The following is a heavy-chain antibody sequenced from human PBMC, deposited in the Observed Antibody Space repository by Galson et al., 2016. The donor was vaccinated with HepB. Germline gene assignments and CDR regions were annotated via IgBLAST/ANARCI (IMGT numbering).Heavy chain of an antibody. CDR2: INPSGGST. D-gene: IGHD6-13*01. J-gene: IGHJ4*02. CDR3: ARLAAAGDYFDY. V-gene: IGHV1-46*01. CDR1: GYTFTSYY. Sequence: SVKVSCKASGYTFTSYYMHWVRQAPGQGLEWMGIINPSGGSTSYAQKFQGRVTMTRDTSTSTVYTELSSLRSEDTAVYYCARLAAAGDYFDYWGQGTLVTVSS.